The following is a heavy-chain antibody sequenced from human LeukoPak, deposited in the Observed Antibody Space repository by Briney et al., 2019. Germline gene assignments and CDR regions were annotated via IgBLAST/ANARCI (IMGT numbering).Heavy chain of an antibody. D-gene: IGHD3-10*01. CDR1: GGSISSYY. CDR2: IYYSGST. CDR3: ARGGLLWFGEYFGY. V-gene: IGHV4-59*12. Sequence: SETLSLTCTVSGGSISSYYWSWIRQPPGKGLEWIGYIYYSGSTYYNPSLKSRVTISVDTSKNQFSLKLSSVTAADTAVYYCARGGLLWFGEYFGYWGQGTLVTVSS. J-gene: IGHJ4*02.